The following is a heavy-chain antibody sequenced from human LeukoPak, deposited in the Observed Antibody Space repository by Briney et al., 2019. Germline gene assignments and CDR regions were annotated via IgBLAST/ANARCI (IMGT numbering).Heavy chain of an antibody. CDR1: GFSFSRYC. CDR3: ARLKDDVTKFDY. J-gene: IGHJ4*02. V-gene: IGHV3-7*01. CDR2: INQDVSRI. Sequence: GGSLRLSCAGSGFSFSRYCMAWVRQAPGKGLEWVASINQDVSRIHYVDSVKGRFTISRDNDKNALFLQINSLRVEYTAIYFFARLKDDVTKFDYWGQGTLVTVSS. D-gene: IGHD2-8*01.